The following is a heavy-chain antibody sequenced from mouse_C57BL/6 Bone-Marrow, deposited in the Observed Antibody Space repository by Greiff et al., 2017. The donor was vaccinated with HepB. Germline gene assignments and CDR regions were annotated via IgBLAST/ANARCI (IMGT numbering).Heavy chain of an antibody. CDR2: IDPSDSET. CDR3: AMRWTDYFDY. D-gene: IGHD2-3*01. J-gene: IGHJ2*01. V-gene: IGHV1-52*01. Sequence: VQLKQPGAELVRPGSSVKLSCKASGYTFTSYWMHWVKQRPIQGLEWIGNIDPSDSETHYNQKFKDKATLTVDKSSSTAYMQLSSLTSEDSAVYYCAMRWTDYFDYWGQGTTLTVSS. CDR1: GYTFTSYW.